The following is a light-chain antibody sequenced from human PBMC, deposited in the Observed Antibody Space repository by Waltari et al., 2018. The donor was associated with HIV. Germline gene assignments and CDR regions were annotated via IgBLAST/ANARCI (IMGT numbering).Light chain of an antibody. Sequence: QSALSPPASVSGSPGPLITISCTGTSSEVGVYNYLPLDQQHPGKAPKLMIDEVSNRPSGVSNRFSGSKSGNTASLTISGLQAEDEADYYCSSYTSSSTLVVFGGGTKLTVL. CDR2: EVS. CDR1: SSEVGVYNY. CDR3: SSYTSSSTLVV. J-gene: IGLJ2*01. V-gene: IGLV2-14*01.